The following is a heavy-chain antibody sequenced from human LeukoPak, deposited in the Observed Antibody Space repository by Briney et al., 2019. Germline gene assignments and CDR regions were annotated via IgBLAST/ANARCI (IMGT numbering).Heavy chain of an antibody. CDR3: ARDRSLRYFDY. J-gene: IGHJ4*02. Sequence: PGGSLRLSCAVSRFTFRNHGMHWVRQAPGKGLEWVAVIWYDGSDTYYTDSVKGRFTIPRDNSKNTLYLQMNSLRVEDTAVYYCARDRSLRYFDYWGQGTVVTVSS. V-gene: IGHV3-33*01. CDR1: RFTFRNHG. CDR2: IWYDGSDT.